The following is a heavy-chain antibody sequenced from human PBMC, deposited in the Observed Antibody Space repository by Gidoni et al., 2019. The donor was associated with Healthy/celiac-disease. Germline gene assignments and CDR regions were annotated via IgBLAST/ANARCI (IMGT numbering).Heavy chain of an antibody. CDR1: GYTFTSYS. CDR3: ARSLLPQKRRSGSYYKRLDAFDI. D-gene: IGHD3-10*01. J-gene: IGHJ3*02. V-gene: IGHV1-46*01. CDR2: INPSGGST. Sequence: QVQLVQSGAEVKKPGASVKVSCKASGYTFTSYSMHWVRQAPGQGLEWMGIINPSGGSTSYEQKFQGRVTMTRDTSTSTVYMELSSLRSEDTAVYYCARSLLPQKRRSGSYYKRLDAFDIWGQGTMVTVSS.